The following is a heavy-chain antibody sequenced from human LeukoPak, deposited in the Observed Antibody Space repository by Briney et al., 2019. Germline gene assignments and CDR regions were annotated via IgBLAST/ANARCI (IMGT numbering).Heavy chain of an antibody. V-gene: IGHV1-18*01. J-gene: IGHJ4*02. CDR2: ISFHNGDT. Sequence: ASVKVSCKASGLSLTHDGISWVRQAPGQGLVWMGWISFHNGDTLYAQNFQGRLTVTTDTSTSTAYMELTSLTSDDTAVYYCARDRRVGATTPFGYWGQGTLVTVSS. CDR1: GLSLTHDG. CDR3: ARDRRVGATTPFGY. D-gene: IGHD1-26*01.